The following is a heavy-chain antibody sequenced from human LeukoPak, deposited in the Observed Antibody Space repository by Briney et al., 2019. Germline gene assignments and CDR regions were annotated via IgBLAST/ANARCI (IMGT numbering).Heavy chain of an antibody. Sequence: ASVKVSCKAAGYTFTTYYMHWVRQAPGQGLEWMGTINPSGGSTSYAQKFQGRVTMTRDTSTDTAYMELRSLRSDDTAVYYCARDGLSYTNPNNWFDPWGQGTLVTVSS. D-gene: IGHD2-2*02. CDR3: ARDGLSYTNPNNWFDP. CDR2: INPSGGST. V-gene: IGHV1-46*01. J-gene: IGHJ5*02. CDR1: GYTFTTYY.